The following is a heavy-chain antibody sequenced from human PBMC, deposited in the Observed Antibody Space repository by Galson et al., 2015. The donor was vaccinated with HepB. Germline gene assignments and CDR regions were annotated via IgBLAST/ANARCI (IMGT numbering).Heavy chain of an antibody. J-gene: IGHJ4*02. D-gene: IGHD3-10*01. CDR2: ISSSSSYT. V-gene: IGHV3-11*05. CDR1: GFTFSDYY. CDR3: ARDDYYGSGSYWRNRYFDY. Sequence: SLRLSCAASGFTFSDYYMSWIRQAPGKGLEWVSYISSSSSYTNYADSVKGRFTISRDNAKNSLYLQMNSLRAEDTAVYYCARDDYYGSGSYWRNRYFDYWGQGTLVTVSS.